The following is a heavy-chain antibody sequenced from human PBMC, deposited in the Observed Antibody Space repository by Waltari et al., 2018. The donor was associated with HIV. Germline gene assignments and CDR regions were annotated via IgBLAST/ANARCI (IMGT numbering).Heavy chain of an antibody. CDR3: ADTFGDYHY. J-gene: IGHJ4*02. CDR1: GFTFSSYA. D-gene: IGHD3-10*01. Sequence: EVQLLEYGGGLVQPGGSLRLSCAASGFTFSSYAMSWVRQAPGKGLEWVSAVIGNDSNTYYADFVKGRFAISRDNYKNTLYLQTNSLRAEDTAVYYWADTFGDYHYWGQGTLVTVS. V-gene: IGHV3-23*01. CDR2: VIGNDSNT.